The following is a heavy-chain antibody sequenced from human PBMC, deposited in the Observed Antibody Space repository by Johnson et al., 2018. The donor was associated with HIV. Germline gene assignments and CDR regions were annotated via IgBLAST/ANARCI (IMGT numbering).Heavy chain of an antibody. CDR3: TKGKIGGGSYSAPDAFDM. D-gene: IGHD1-26*01. J-gene: IGHJ3*02. Sequence: VKLVESGGGLVQPGRSLRLSCAASGFSFDDYAMHWVRQVAGKGLEWVSGISGSGGSTYYADSVKGRFTISRDNSKDTLDLRMNSLRAEDTAVYYCTKGKIGGGSYSAPDAFDMWGQGTMVTVAS. V-gene: IGHV3-23*04. CDR1: GFSFDDYA. CDR2: ISGSGGST.